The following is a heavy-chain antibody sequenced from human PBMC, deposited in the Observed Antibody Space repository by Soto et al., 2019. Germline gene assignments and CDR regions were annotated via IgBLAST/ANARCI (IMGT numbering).Heavy chain of an antibody. D-gene: IGHD5-12*01. Sequence: QVQLVQSGAEVKKPGASVKVSCKASGYTFTSYYMHWVRQAPGQGLEWMGIIIPSGGSTRYAQKFQGGVIMTRYTSTRTGYMELSSLRSEATAVYSCAAEVAPSRDFDPWGRGTLVTVSS. J-gene: IGHJ2*01. V-gene: IGHV1-46*01. CDR3: AAEVAPSRDFDP. CDR1: GYTFTSYY. CDR2: IIPSGGST.